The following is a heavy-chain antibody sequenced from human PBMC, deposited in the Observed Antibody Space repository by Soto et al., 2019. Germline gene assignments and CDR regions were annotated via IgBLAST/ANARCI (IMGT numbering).Heavy chain of an antibody. J-gene: IGHJ4*02. CDR2: INYTGTT. V-gene: IGHV4-34*10. D-gene: IGHD4-17*01. Sequence: SETLSLTCAVNGGSFSGYSWTWIRQAPGKGLDWIGEINYTGTTNYSPSLKSRVTMTRDTSTSTVYMELSSLRSEDTAVYYCAGDYGDYDLDYWGQGTLVTVSS. CDR3: AGDYGDYDLDY. CDR1: GGSFSGYS.